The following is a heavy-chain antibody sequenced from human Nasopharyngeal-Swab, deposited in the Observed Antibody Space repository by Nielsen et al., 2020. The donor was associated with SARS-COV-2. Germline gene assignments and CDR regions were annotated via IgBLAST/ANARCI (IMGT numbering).Heavy chain of an antibody. CDR1: GYTFTGNY. Sequence: ASVKVSCKASGYTFTGNYMHWVRQAPGQGLEWMGWINPNSGGTNYAQKFQGRVTMTRDTSISTAYMELSRLRSDDTAVYYCARDPGAIFGVVIYYYYGMDVWGQGTTVTASS. V-gene: IGHV1-2*02. CDR3: ARDPGAIFGVVIYYYYGMDV. CDR2: INPNSGGT. J-gene: IGHJ6*02. D-gene: IGHD3-3*01.